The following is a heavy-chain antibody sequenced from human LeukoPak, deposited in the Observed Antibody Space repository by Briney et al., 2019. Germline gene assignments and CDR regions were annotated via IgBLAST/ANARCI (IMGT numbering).Heavy chain of an antibody. CDR1: GFTFSNAW. CDR3: TTERRESSGWYNWCFDY. Sequence: PGGSLRLSCEVSGFTFSNAWMSWFRQAPGKGLEWVGRVKSKTDGGTTDYGPPVKGRFTISRDDSKNTLYLQMNNLKTEDTAVYYCTTERRESSGWYNWCFDYWGQGTLVTVSS. D-gene: IGHD6-19*01. J-gene: IGHJ4*02. CDR2: VKSKTDGGTT. V-gene: IGHV3-15*01.